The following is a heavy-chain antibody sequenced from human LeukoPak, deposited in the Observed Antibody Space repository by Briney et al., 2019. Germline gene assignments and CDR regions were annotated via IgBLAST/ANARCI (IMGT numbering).Heavy chain of an antibody. V-gene: IGHV3-21*01. CDR3: ARGPAYGSGSSC. CDR1: GFTFSSYS. D-gene: IGHD3-10*01. CDR2: ISSSSSYI. J-gene: IGHJ4*02. Sequence: GGSLRLSCAASGFTFSSYSMTWVRQAPGKGLEWVSSISSSSSYIYYADSVKGRFTISRDNAKNSPYLQMNSLRAEDTAVYYCARGPAYGSGSSCWGQGTLVTVSS.